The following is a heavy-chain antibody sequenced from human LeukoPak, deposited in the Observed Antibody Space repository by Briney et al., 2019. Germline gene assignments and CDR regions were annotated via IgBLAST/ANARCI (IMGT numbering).Heavy chain of an antibody. CDR1: GFTFSSYG. Sequence: GGSLRLSCAASGFTFSSYGMHWVRQAPGKGLEWVAVIWYDGSNKYYADSVKSRFTISRDNSKNTLYLQMNSLRAEDTAVYYCARESEDYYDSSGYYPPFDYWGQGTLVTVSS. D-gene: IGHD3-22*01. V-gene: IGHV3-33*01. CDR2: IWYDGSNK. J-gene: IGHJ4*02. CDR3: ARESEDYYDSSGYYPPFDY.